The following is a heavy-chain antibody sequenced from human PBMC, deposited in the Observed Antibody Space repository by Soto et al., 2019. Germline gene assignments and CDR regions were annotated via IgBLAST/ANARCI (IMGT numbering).Heavy chain of an antibody. D-gene: IGHD3-3*01. CDR1: GFTFSSYA. J-gene: IGHJ6*02. CDR2: ISGSGGST. Sequence: QPGGSLRLSCAASGFTFSSYAMSWVRQAPGKGLEWVSAISGSGGSTYYADSVKGRFTISRDNSKNTLYLQMNSLRAEDTAVYYCTKGLQIGRFLEWLAPGYYGMDVWGQGTTVTVSS. V-gene: IGHV3-23*01. CDR3: TKGLQIGRFLEWLAPGYYGMDV.